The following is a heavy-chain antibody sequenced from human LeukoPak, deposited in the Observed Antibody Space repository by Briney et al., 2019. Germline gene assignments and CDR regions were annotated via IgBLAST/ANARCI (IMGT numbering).Heavy chain of an antibody. D-gene: IGHD1-26*01. CDR2: IIPIFGTA. CDR3: ARAMGAVYYFDY. J-gene: IGHJ4*02. V-gene: IGHV1-69*05. CDR1: GGTFSRYA. Sequence: ASVKVSCKASGGTFSRYAISWVRQAPGQGLEWMGGIIPIFGTANYAQKFQGRVTITTDESTSTAYMELSSLRSEDTAVYYCARAMGAVYYFDYWGQGTLVTVSS.